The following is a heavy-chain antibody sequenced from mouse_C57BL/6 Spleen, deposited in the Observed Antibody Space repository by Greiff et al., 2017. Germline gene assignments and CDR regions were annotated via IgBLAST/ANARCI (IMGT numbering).Heavy chain of an antibody. D-gene: IGHD1-1*01. CDR2: IYPGDGDT. CDR3: AAYYYGSSHPDY. J-gene: IGHJ2*01. CDR1: GYAFSSSW. Sequence: QVQLQQSGPELVKPGASVKISCKASGYAFSSSWMNWVKQRPGKGLEWIGRIYPGDGDTNYNGKFKGKATLTADKSSSTAYMQLSSLTSEDSAVYFCAAYYYGSSHPDYWGQGTTRTVSS. V-gene: IGHV1-82*01.